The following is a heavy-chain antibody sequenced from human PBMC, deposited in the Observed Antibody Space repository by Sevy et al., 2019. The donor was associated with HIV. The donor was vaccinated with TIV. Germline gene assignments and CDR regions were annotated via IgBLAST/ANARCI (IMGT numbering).Heavy chain of an antibody. CDR1: GFTFKYHG. CDR3: APVGGDIDIAY. CDR2: ISIDGSNK. Sequence: GGSLRLSCAASGFTFKYHGMHWVRQAPGKGLEWLSLISIDGSNKYYADSVKGRFTISRDNAKNTVSVQMNSLRPEDTATYYCAPVGGDIDIAYWGQGILVTGSS. V-gene: IGHV3-30*03. D-gene: IGHD5-12*01. J-gene: IGHJ4*02.